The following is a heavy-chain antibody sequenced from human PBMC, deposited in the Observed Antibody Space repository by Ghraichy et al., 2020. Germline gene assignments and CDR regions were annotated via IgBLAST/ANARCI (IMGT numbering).Heavy chain of an antibody. CDR1: GGSFSGYY. J-gene: IGHJ5*02. Sequence: TLSLTCAVYGGSFSGYYWSWIRQPPGKGLEWIGEINHSGSTNYNPSLKSRVTISVDTSKNQFSLKLSSVTAADTAVYYCARAPSRGGGSSSWFDPWGQGTLVTVSS. CDR2: INHSGST. V-gene: IGHV4-34*01. D-gene: IGHD6-6*01. CDR3: ARAPSRGGGSSSWFDP.